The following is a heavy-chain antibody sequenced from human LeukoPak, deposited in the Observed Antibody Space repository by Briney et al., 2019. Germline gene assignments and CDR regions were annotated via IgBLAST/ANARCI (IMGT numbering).Heavy chain of an antibody. CDR2: INHSGST. CDR3: ARGGTGTTNWFDP. Sequence: PSETLSLTCAVYGGSFSGYYWSWIRQPPGKGLEWIGEINHSGSTNYNPPLKSRVTISVDTSKNQFSLQLNSVTPEDTAVYYCARGGTGTTNWFDPWGQGTLVTVSS. CDR1: GGSFSGYY. D-gene: IGHD1-7*01. V-gene: IGHV4-34*01. J-gene: IGHJ5*02.